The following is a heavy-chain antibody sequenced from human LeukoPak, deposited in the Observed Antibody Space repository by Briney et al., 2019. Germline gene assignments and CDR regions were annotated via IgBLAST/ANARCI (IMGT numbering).Heavy chain of an antibody. D-gene: IGHD6-19*01. CDR2: ISFDGTNK. J-gene: IGHJ4*02. CDR3: AKDFGSAFGWSPFDY. V-gene: IGHV3-30*18. Sequence: GGSLRLSCAASGFALSSYGMHWVRQAPGKGLDWVAFISFDGTNKYYADSVKGRFTISRDNSKNTLYLQMNSLRAEDTAIYYCAKDFGSAFGWSPFDYWGQGTLVTVSS. CDR1: GFALSSYG.